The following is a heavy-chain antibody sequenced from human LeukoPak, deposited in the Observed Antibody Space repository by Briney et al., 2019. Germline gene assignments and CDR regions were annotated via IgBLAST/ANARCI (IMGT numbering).Heavy chain of an antibody. D-gene: IGHD6-19*01. CDR2: ISSSSSYI. J-gene: IGHJ4*02. V-gene: IGHV3-21*01. Sequence: GSLRLSCAASGFTFSSYSMNWVRQAPGKGLEWVSSISSSSSYIYYADSVKGRFTISRDNAKNSLYLQMNSLRAEDTAVYYCARGYSSGWFTFDYWGQGTLVTVSS. CDR1: GFTFSSYS. CDR3: ARGYSSGWFTFDY.